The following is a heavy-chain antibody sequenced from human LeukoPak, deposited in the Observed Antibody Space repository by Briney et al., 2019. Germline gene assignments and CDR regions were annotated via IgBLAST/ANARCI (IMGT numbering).Heavy chain of an antibody. J-gene: IGHJ6*02. CDR1: GGSIFSYY. D-gene: IGHD4-17*01. V-gene: IGHV4-34*01. Sequence: SETLSLTCTVSGGSIFSYYWSWIRQPPGKGLEWIGEINHSGSTNYNPSLKSRVTISVDTSKNQFSLKLSSVTAADTAVYYCARGLWVTVTLSLKAYYYYYGMDVWGQGTTVTVSS. CDR2: INHSGST. CDR3: ARGLWVTVTLSLKAYYYYYGMDV.